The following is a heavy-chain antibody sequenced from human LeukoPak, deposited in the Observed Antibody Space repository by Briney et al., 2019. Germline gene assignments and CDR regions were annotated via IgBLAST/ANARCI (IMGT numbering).Heavy chain of an antibody. V-gene: IGHV3-23*01. D-gene: IGHD2-15*01. CDR2: ISGSGGST. CDR1: GFTFYNYA. CDR3: AKESHCSGGTCYGGFDP. J-gene: IGHJ5*02. Sequence: GGSLRLSCAASGFTFYNYAMNWVRQSPGKGLEWASTISGSGGSTYYADSVKGRFTISRDNSKNTMYLQMHSLRAEDTAVYYCAKESHCSGGTCYGGFDPWGQGTLVTVSS.